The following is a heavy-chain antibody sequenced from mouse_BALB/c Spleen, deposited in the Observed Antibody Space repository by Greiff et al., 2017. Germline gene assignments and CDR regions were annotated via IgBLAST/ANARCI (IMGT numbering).Heavy chain of an antibody. Sequence: EVKLMESGGGLVQPGGSRKLSCAASGFTFSSFGMHWVRQAPEKGLEWVAYISSGSSTIYYADTVRGRFTISRDNPKNTLFLHMTSLRSEDTAKYYCASDNYLFDYWGQGTTLTVSS. D-gene: IGHD1-3*01. J-gene: IGHJ2*01. CDR1: GFTFSSFG. CDR3: ASDNYLFDY. V-gene: IGHV5-17*02. CDR2: ISSGSSTI.